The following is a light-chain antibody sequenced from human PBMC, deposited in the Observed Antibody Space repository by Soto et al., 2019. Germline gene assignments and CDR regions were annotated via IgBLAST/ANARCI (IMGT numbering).Light chain of an antibody. CDR2: DVS. CDR1: GSAVGGYNF. CDR3: SSYTSSITHVL. V-gene: IGLV2-14*01. J-gene: IGLJ2*01. Sequence: QSVLTQPASVSGSPGQSITISCTGTGSAVGGYNFFSWYQQHPGKAPKLMIYDVSYRPSGVSNRFSGSKSGNTASLTISGLQAEDEADYYCSSYTSSITHVLFGGGTKLTVL.